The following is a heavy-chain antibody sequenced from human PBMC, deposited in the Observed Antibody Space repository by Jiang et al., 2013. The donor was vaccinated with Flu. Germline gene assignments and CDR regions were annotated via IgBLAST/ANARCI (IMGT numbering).Heavy chain of an antibody. CDR3: ARDLSDYVWGSYRPSWYYYGMDV. D-gene: IGHD3-16*02. CDR2: IYYSGST. Sequence: LLKPSETLSLTCAVYGGSFSGYYWSWIRQPPGKGLEWIGYIYYSGSTNYNPSLKSRVTISVDTSKNQFSLKPSSVTAADTAVYYCARDLSDYVWGSYRPSWYYYGMDVWGQGTTVTVSS. CDR1: GGSFSGYY. J-gene: IGHJ6*02. V-gene: IGHV4-59*01.